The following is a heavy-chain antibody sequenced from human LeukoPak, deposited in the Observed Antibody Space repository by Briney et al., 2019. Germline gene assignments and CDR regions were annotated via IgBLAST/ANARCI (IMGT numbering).Heavy chain of an antibody. V-gene: IGHV3-48*01. CDR3: ARDSLGFGELLGYLDY. D-gene: IGHD3-10*01. J-gene: IGHJ4*02. Sequence: PGGSLRLSCAASGFTLSTYSMNWVRQAPGKGLEWISYINSDTYSNTIHYADTVKGRFTISRDNAKSSLYLQMNSLRAEDTAVYYCARDSLGFGELLGYLDYWGQGTLVTVSS. CDR2: INSDTYSNTI. CDR1: GFTLSTYS.